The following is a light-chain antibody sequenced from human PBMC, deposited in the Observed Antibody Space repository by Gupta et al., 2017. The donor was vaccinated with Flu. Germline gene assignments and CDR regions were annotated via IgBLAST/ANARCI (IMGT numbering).Light chain of an antibody. CDR2: DVS. CDR3: CSYAGTYTCM. J-gene: IGLJ3*02. V-gene: IGLV2-11*01. CDR1: SSDIGGYNY. Sequence: QSALTQPRSVSGSPGQSVAISCTGTSSDIGGYNYVSWYQQHPGKAPKVMIYDVSKRPSGVPDRFSGSKSGNTASLTISGLQAEDEADYYCCSYAGTYTCMFGGGTKLTVL.